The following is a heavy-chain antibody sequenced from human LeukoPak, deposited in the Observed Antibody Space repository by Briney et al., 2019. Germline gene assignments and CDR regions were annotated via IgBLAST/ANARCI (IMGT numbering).Heavy chain of an antibody. J-gene: IGHJ5*02. Sequence: GGSLRLSCAASGFTFSGSAMHWVRQASGKGLEWVGRIRSKANSYATAYAASVKGRFTISRDDSKNTAYLQMNSLRAEDTAVYYCARSLVVGATYPYHWGQGTLVTVSS. CDR2: IRSKANSYAT. V-gene: IGHV3-73*01. D-gene: IGHD1-26*01. CDR3: ARSLVVGATYPYH. CDR1: GFTFSGSA.